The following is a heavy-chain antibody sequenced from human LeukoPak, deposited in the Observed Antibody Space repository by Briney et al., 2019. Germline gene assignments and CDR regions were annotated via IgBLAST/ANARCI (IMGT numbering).Heavy chain of an antibody. J-gene: IGHJ4*02. Sequence: GESLKISCKGSGHSFTNYWIGWVHQMPGKGLEWMGIIYLGDSDTRYSPSFQGQVTISADKSISTAYLQWSSLKASDTAIHYCARHPSYTSGWPLDYWGQGTLVTVSS. V-gene: IGHV5-51*07. CDR3: ARHPSYTSGWPLDY. CDR1: GHSFTNYW. D-gene: IGHD6-19*01. CDR2: IYLGDSDT.